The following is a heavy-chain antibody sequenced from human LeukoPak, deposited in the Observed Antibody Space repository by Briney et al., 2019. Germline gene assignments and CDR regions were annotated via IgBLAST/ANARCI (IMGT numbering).Heavy chain of an antibody. J-gene: IGHJ4*02. CDR2: ISPNTGAT. CDR3: ARGLYNTYPEDY. V-gene: IGHV1-2*02. CDR1: GYSFTSYW. Sequence: GESLKISCKGSGYSFTSYWISWVRQMPGKGLEWMGRISPNTGATKYAQKFQGRVAMTRDTSISIAYMELSRLRSDDTAVYYCARGLYNTYPEDYWGQGTLVTVSS. D-gene: IGHD1-1*01.